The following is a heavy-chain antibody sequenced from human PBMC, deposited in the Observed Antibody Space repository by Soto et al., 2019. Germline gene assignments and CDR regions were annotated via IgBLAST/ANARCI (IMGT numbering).Heavy chain of an antibody. Sequence: SETIPLTCTVAGGSISSYYWIWILQTPGKGLEWIGYISYTGRTNYNPSLKRRVSFSVHTPKNQFSLKLSSVTAAAPAVYYCARSYCSSGNCYYFEYCGQGHLVTASS. V-gene: IGHV4-59*01. CDR1: GGSISSYY. D-gene: IGHD2-2*01. CDR2: ISYTGRT. CDR3: ARSYCSSGNCYYFEY. J-gene: IGHJ4*02.